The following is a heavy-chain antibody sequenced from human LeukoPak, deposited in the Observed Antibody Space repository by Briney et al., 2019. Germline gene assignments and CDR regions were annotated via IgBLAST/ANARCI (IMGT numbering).Heavy chain of an antibody. D-gene: IGHD5-12*01. CDR3: AREIRGYSGYVGH. CDR2: IYYSGST. Sequence: PSETLSLTCAVSGGSISSSNWWSWVRQPPGKGLEWIGEIYYSGSTYYNPSLKSRVTISVDTSKNQFSLKLSSVTAADTAVYYCAREIRGYSGYVGHWGQGTLVTVSS. CDR1: GGSISSSNW. V-gene: IGHV4-4*02. J-gene: IGHJ4*02.